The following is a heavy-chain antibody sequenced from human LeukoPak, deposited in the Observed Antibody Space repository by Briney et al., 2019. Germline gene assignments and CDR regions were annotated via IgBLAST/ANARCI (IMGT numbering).Heavy chain of an antibody. CDR3: ARAGDKLLNWFDP. J-gene: IGHJ5*02. V-gene: IGHV4-39*07. Sequence: SETLSLTCTVSGGSIRSSYYYWGWIRQPPGKGLEWIGSIYDSGSTYYNPSLKSRITISVDTSNNQFSLKLSSVTAADTAVYYCARAGDKLLNWFDPWGQGTLVTVSS. CDR1: GGSIRSSYYY. CDR2: IYDSGST. D-gene: IGHD1-14*01.